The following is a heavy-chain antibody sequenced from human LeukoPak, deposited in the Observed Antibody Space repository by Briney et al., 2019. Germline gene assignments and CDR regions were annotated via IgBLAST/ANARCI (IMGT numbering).Heavy chain of an antibody. CDR3: ARGSHPIYGDYAWFDP. Sequence: PSQTLSLTCTVSGGSISSGGYYWSWIRQHPGKGLEWIGYIYYSGSTNYNPPLKSRVTISVDTSKNQFSLKLSSVTAADTAVYYCARGSHPIYGDYAWFDPWGQGTLVTVSS. D-gene: IGHD4-17*01. J-gene: IGHJ5*02. CDR1: GGSISSGGYY. V-gene: IGHV4-31*03. CDR2: IYYSGST.